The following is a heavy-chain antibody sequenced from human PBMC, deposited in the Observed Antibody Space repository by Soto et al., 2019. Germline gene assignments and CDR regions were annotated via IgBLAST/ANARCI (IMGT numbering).Heavy chain of an antibody. J-gene: IGHJ4*02. CDR2: RYDDEST. CDR3: ARRISEVSSGYYLDV. V-gene: IGHV4-39*01. D-gene: IGHD3-22*01. CDR1: GDSIRNRNYY. Sequence: LQLQESGPGLVKPSETLSLTCTVSGDSIRNRNYYWGWIRQPPGKGLEWIVSRYDDESTFYNQSLKRRVTISIDTFKKQFYMKMTSETAADMGVYYCARRISEVSSGYYLDVWGQGNLVTVSS.